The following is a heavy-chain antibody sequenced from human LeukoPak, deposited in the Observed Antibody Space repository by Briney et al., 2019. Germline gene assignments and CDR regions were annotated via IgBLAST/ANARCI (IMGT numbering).Heavy chain of an antibody. D-gene: IGHD5-18*01. Sequence: SETLSLTCTVSGGSISSYYWSWIRQPPGKGLEWIGYIYYSGSTNYNPSLKGRVTISVDTSKNQFSLKLSSVTAADTAVYYCARTLDTALPFDYWGQGTLVTVSS. CDR1: GGSISSYY. J-gene: IGHJ4*02. CDR2: IYYSGST. CDR3: ARTLDTALPFDY. V-gene: IGHV4-59*01.